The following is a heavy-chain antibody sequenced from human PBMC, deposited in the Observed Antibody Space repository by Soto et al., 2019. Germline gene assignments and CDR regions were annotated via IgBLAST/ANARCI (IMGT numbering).Heavy chain of an antibody. Sequence: SETLSLTCTVSSGSISTYYWSWIRQPPGKGLEWIGYIYYSGSTKYNPSLKTRVIMSIDTSKNQFSLRLSSVTAADTAVYFCARHCSGGSCYSGAEYFQHWGQGILVTVAS. CDR3: ARHCSGGSCYSGAEYFQH. D-gene: IGHD2-15*01. CDR1: SGSISTYY. J-gene: IGHJ1*01. CDR2: IYYSGST. V-gene: IGHV4-59*08.